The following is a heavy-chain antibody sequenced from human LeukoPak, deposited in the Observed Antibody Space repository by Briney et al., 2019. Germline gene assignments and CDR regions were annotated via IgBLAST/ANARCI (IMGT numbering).Heavy chain of an antibody. D-gene: IGHD4/OR15-4a*01. V-gene: IGHV3-30*02. CDR1: GFTFSSYA. Sequence: GGSLRLSCAASGFTFSSYAIHWVRQAPGKGLEWVAFIRYDGISKYCADSVKGRFTISRDNSKSTVYLQMNSLRSEDTAVYYCAKGLYTSWFDPWGQGTLVTVSS. J-gene: IGHJ5*02. CDR3: AKGLYTSWFDP. CDR2: IRYDGISK.